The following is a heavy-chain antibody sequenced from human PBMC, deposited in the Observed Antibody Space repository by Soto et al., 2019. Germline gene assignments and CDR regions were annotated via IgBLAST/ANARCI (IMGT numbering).Heavy chain of an antibody. CDR3: AKDLLRYFDWSPLDY. J-gene: IGHJ4*02. CDR2: FSYDGSNK. CDR1: GFTFSNYG. Sequence: PGGSLRLSCAASGFTFSNYGMHWGRQAPGKGLEWVAVFSYDGSNKYYADSVKGRFTISRDNSKNTLYLQMNSLRAEDTAVYYCAKDLLRYFDWSPLDYWGQGTLVTVSS. V-gene: IGHV3-30*18. D-gene: IGHD3-9*01.